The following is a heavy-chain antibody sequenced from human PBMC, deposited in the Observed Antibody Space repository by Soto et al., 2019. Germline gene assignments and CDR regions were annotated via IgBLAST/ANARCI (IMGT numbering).Heavy chain of an antibody. Sequence: SETLSLTCTVSGGSISSSSYYWGWFRQPPGKGLEWIGSIYYSGSTYYNPSLKSRVTISVDTSKNQFSLKLSSVTAADTAVYYCARRDYGDYANAFDIWGQGTMVTVS. V-gene: IGHV4-39*01. J-gene: IGHJ3*02. CDR1: GGSISSSSYY. CDR2: IYYSGST. CDR3: ARRDYGDYANAFDI. D-gene: IGHD4-17*01.